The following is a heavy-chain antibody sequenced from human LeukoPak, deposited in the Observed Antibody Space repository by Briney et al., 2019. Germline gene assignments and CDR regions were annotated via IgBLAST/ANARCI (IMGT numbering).Heavy chain of an antibody. V-gene: IGHV4-39*07. D-gene: IGHD3-3*01. Sequence: PSETLSLTCTVSGGSISSSSYYWGWIRQPPGKGLEWIGSIYHSGSTYYNPSLKSRVTISVDTSKNQFSLKLSSVTAADTAVYYCARRITIFGVVAFDIWGQGTMVTVSS. CDR2: IYHSGST. CDR1: GGSISSSSYY. CDR3: ARRITIFGVVAFDI. J-gene: IGHJ3*02.